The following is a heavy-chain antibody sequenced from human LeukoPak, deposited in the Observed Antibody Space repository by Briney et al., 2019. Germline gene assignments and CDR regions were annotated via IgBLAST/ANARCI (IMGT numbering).Heavy chain of an antibody. D-gene: IGHD2-2*01. V-gene: IGHV3-7*05. Sequence: GGSLRLSCAASGFTFSSYWMSWVRQAPGKGLEWVANIMQDGSEKYYVDSVKGRFTISRDNAKNSLYLQMNSLRAEDTAVYYCARDQRYCSSSSCPWEPFDYWGQGTLVTVSS. J-gene: IGHJ4*02. CDR3: ARDQRYCSSSSCPWEPFDY. CDR2: IMQDGSEK. CDR1: GFTFSSYW.